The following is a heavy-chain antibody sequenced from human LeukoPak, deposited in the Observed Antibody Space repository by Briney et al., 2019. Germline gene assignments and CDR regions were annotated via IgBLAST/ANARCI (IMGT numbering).Heavy chain of an antibody. J-gene: IGHJ4*02. CDR2: ISGSGGST. CDR3: ALLSRMIVVVTAIDY. CDR1: GFTFSSYA. V-gene: IGHV3-23*01. Sequence: GGSLRLSCAASGFTFSSYAMSWVCQAPGKGLEWVSAISGSGGSTYYADSVKGRFTISRDNSKNTLYLQMNSLRAEDTAVYYCALLSRMIVVVTAIDYWGQGTLVTVSS. D-gene: IGHD3-22*01.